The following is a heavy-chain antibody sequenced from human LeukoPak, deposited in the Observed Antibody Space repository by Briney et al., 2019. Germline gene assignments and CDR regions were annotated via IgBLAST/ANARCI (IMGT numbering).Heavy chain of an antibody. CDR3: AASRGSGWYVGGNWFDP. CDR2: ISGDGGGT. D-gene: IGHD6-19*01. Sequence: GGSLRLSCAASGFTFDDYTKHWVRQAPGKGLEWVSLISGDGGGTYFADSVMGRFTISRDNSKNSLYLQMNSLRTEDTAFYYCAASRGSGWYVGGNWFDPWGQGTLVTVSS. CDR1: GFTFDDYT. J-gene: IGHJ5*02. V-gene: IGHV3-43*02.